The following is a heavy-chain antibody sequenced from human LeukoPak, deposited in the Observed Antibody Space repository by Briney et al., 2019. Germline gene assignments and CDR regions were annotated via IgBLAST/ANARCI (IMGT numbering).Heavy chain of an antibody. CDR2: ISTSGST. V-gene: IGHV4-4*07. D-gene: IGHD3-10*01. CDR3: TRDSGTTGEVKFDP. J-gene: IGHJ5*02. Sequence: SETLSLTCTVSGGSISSYYWSWIRQPAGKGLESIGHISTSGSTNYNPSLKSRVTMSVDTSNNQFSLRLTSVTAADTAMYYCTRDSGTTGEVKFDPWGQGILVTVSS. CDR1: GGSISSYY.